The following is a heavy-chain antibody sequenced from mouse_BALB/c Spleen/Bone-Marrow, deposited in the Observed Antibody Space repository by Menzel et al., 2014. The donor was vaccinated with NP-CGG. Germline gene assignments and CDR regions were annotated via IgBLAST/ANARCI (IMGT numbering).Heavy chain of an antibody. J-gene: IGHJ2*01. Sequence: VQLKQSGGGLAQPGGSLRLSCATSGFTFSDFYMEWVRQPPGKRLEWIAASRNKANDYTTEYSASVKGRFIVSRDTSQSILYLQMNALRPEDTAIYYCARGELETGSFVYWGQGTPLTASS. CDR3: ARGELETGSFVY. V-gene: IGHV7-1*02. CDR1: GFTFSDFY. D-gene: IGHD4-1*01. CDR2: SRNKANDYTT.